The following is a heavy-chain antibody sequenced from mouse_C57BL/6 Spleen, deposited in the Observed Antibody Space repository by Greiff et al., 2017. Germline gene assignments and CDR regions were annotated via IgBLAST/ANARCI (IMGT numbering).Heavy chain of an antibody. CDR1: GFTFSDYG. CDR3: ARSNYVGYFDY. V-gene: IGHV5-17*01. D-gene: IGHD2-5*01. CDR2: ISSGSSTI. J-gene: IGHJ2*01. Sequence: EVKLMESGGGLVKPGGSLKLSCAASGFTFSDYGMHWVRQAPEKGLEWVAYISSGSSTIYYADTVKGRFTISRDNAKNTLFLQMTSLRSEDTAMYYCARSNYVGYFDYWGQGTTLTVSS.